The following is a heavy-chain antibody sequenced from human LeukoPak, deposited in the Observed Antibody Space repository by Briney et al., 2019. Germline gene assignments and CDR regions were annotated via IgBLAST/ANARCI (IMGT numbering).Heavy chain of an antibody. D-gene: IGHD5-18*01. J-gene: IGHJ6*02. CDR1: GGSISSYY. CDR2: IYYSEST. CDR3: ARVRTAMASDYYYYGMDV. V-gene: IGHV4-59*01. Sequence: PSETLSLTCTVSGGSISSYYWSWIRQPPGKGLEGIGYIYYSESTNYNPSLKSRVTISVDTSKNQFSLKLSSVTAADTAVYYCARVRTAMASDYYYYGMDVWGQGTTVTVSS.